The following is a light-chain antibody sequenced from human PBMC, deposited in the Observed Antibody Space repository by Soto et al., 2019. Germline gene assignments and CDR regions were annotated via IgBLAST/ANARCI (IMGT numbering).Light chain of an antibody. V-gene: IGKV3-20*01. CDR1: QSVSSSY. J-gene: IGKJ1*01. Sequence: EIVLTQSPATLSLSPGERATLSCRASQSVSSSYLAWYQQKPGQAPRLIIYGASSMATGIPDRVSGGAAGTDFPLTISRLAPEDFAVYYCQQYGCSLWTFGQGTKVEIK. CDR2: GAS. CDR3: QQYGCSLWT.